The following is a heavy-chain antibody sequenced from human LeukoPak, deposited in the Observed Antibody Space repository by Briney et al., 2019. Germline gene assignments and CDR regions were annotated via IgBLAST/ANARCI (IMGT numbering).Heavy chain of an antibody. V-gene: IGHV3-20*01. CDR3: ARGPLFGEFKGFDP. CDR1: GFSFDEYG. CDR2: INWNGGST. D-gene: IGHD3-10*01. Sequence: PGGSLRLSCAASGFSFDEYGISWVRQAPGKGLEWVSGINWNGGSTGYADSVKGRFTISRDNDKNSLYLQMNSLRAEDTALYHCARGPLFGEFKGFDPWGQGTLVTVSS. J-gene: IGHJ5*02.